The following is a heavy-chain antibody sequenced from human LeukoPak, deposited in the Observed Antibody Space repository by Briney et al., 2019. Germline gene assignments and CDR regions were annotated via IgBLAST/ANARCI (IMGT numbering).Heavy chain of an antibody. V-gene: IGHV3-66*01. J-gene: IGHJ4*02. Sequence: GGSLRLSCAASGFTVSSNYMSWVRQAPGEGLEWVSVIYSGGSTYYADSVKGRFTISRDNSKNTLYLQMNSLRAEDTAVYYCASGYGSGSYYNVFDYWGQGTLVTVSS. CDR1: GFTVSSNY. CDR3: ASGYGSGSYYNVFDY. D-gene: IGHD3-10*01. CDR2: IYSGGST.